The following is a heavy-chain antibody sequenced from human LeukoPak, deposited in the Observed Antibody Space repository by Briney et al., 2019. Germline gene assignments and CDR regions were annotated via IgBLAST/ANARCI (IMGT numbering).Heavy chain of an antibody. D-gene: IGHD6-13*01. CDR2: INPNSGGT. J-gene: IGHJ4*02. CDR3: ARDRTAQPGIAAAGLDY. CDR1: GYTFTGYY. V-gene: IGHV1-2*02. Sequence: GASVKVSCKASGYTFTGYYMHWVRQAPGQGLEWMGWINPNSGGTNYAQKFQGRVTTTRDTSISTAYMELSRLRSDDTAVYYCARDRTAQPGIAAAGLDYWGQGTLVTVSS.